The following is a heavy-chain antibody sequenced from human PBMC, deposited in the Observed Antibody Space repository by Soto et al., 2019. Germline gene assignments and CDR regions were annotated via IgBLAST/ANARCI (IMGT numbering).Heavy chain of an antibody. J-gene: IGHJ5*02. CDR1: GFSLSTHGVA. CDR2: IYWDDDK. Sequence: QITLKESGPTLVKPTQTLTLTCTFSGFSLSTHGVAVGWIRQPPGKALECLALIYWDDDKRYNPSLKTRLTITMDTSKTQVVLTMTNVDPVDTATYRCAYRLPYNMNWESGWFDPWGQGTLVTVAS. V-gene: IGHV2-5*02. CDR3: AYRLPYNMNWESGWFDP. D-gene: IGHD1-7*01.